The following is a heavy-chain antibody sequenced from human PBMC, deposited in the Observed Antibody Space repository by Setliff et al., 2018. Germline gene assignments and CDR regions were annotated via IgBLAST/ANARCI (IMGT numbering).Heavy chain of an antibody. CDR2: INPSGGST. CDR3: ARIGFGYYSTSGAWYFDN. D-gene: IGHD2-8*01. V-gene: IGHV1-46*01. J-gene: IGHJ4*02. Sequence: ASVKVSCKASAYTSTDYYMNWVRQAPGQGLEWMGIINPSGGSTSYAQKFQGRVTITRDTSASTAYMELSSLRSEDTAVYYCARIGFGYYSTSGAWYFDNWGQGTLVTVSS. CDR1: AYTSTDYY.